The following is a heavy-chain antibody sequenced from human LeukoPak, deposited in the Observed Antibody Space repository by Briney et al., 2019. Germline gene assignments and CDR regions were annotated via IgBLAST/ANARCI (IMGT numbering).Heavy chain of an antibody. CDR2: IYPGDSDT. Sequence: GESLQISCKGSGYRFTTYWIAWVRQVPGKGLEWMGIIYPGDSDTRNSPSFQGQATISADKSISTPYLQSTTLKASDTAMYYCARLKDGYNFGLDYWGQGTLVTVSS. CDR3: ARLKDGYNFGLDY. D-gene: IGHD5-24*01. V-gene: IGHV5-51*01. J-gene: IGHJ4*02. CDR1: GYRFTTYW.